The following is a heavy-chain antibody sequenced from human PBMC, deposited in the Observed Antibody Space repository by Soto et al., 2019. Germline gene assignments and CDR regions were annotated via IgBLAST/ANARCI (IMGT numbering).Heavy chain of an antibody. CDR3: ARGLVVVAATPFYCYGMDV. CDR2: MNPNSGNT. D-gene: IGHD2-15*01. V-gene: IGHV1-8*01. Sequence: QVQLVQSGAEVKKPGASVKVSCKASGYTFTSYDLNWVRHATGQGLEWMRSMNPNSGNTGYAQKFQGRVTMTRNTYISTAYMVLSSLLSEDAAVYYCARGLVVVAATPFYCYGMDVWGQGTTVTVSS. J-gene: IGHJ6*02. CDR1: GYTFTSYD.